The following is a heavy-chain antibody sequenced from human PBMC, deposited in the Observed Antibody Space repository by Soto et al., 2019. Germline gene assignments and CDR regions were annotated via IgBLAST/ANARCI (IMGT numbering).Heavy chain of an antibody. CDR1: GFTFSSYA. D-gene: IGHD3-16*02. J-gene: IGHJ4*02. Sequence: GGSLRLSCAASGFTFSSYAMSWVRQAPGKGLEWVSAISGSGGSTYYADSVKGRFTISRDNSKNTLYLQMNSLRAEDTAVYYCAKVSHDYVWGSYRFLHFDYWGQGTLVTVSS. V-gene: IGHV3-23*01. CDR3: AKVSHDYVWGSYRFLHFDY. CDR2: ISGSGGST.